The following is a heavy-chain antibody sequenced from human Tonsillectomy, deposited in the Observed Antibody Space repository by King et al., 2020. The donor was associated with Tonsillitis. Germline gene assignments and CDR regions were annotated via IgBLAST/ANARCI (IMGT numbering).Heavy chain of an antibody. V-gene: IGHV5-51*01. Sequence: VQLVESGAEVKKPGESLKISCKVSGYSFTNYWIAWVRQMSGKGLEWMGIIYPGDSDTRYSPSFQGQVTISADKSISTAYLQWSSLKASDTAIYYCARQNNWNDLPRPARGVDIWGQGTMVTVSS. D-gene: IGHD1-20*01. J-gene: IGHJ3*02. CDR2: IYPGDSDT. CDR3: ARQNNWNDLPRPARGVDI. CDR1: GYSFTNYW.